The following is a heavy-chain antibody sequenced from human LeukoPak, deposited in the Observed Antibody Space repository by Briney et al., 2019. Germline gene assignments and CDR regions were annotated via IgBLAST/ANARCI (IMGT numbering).Heavy chain of an antibody. CDR1: GYSISSGYY. V-gene: IGHV4-38-2*02. CDR2: IYHSGST. CDR3: ARGHYYDSSGYYYGNVYFDD. J-gene: IGHJ4*02. D-gene: IGHD3-22*01. Sequence: SETLSLTCTVSGYSISSGYYWGWIRQPPGKGLEWIGSIYHSGSTYYNPSLKSRVTISVDTSKNQFSLKLSSVTAADTAVYYCARGHYYDSSGYYYGNVYFDDWGQGTLVTVSS.